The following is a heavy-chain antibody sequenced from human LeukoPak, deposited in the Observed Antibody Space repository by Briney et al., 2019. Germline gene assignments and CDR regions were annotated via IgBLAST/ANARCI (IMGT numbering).Heavy chain of an antibody. CDR2: IYTSGST. D-gene: IGHD4-23*01. Sequence: SETLSLTCTVSGGSISSYYWSWIRQLAGKGLEWIGRIYTSGSTNYNPSLKSRVTMSVDTSKNQFSLKLSSVTAADTAVYYCARDGGYGGKDHAFDIWGQGTMVTVSS. CDR3: ARDGGYGGKDHAFDI. V-gene: IGHV4-4*07. J-gene: IGHJ3*02. CDR1: GGSISSYY.